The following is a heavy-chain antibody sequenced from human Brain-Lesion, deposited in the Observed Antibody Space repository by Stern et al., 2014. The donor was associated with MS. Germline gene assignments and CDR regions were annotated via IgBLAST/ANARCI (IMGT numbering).Heavy chain of an antibody. CDR2: INPNTGGT. V-gene: IGHV1-2*02. D-gene: IGHD3-3*01. CDR1: GYIFTGYY. Sequence: QMQLVQSGAEVKKPGASVKVSCTTSGYIFTGYYIHWVRQAPGQGLEWMAWINPNTGGTKYAQKFQGRVTMSRDTSISTAYVELSSLTSDDTAVYYCARDQRGITIFGVVTDYYYLGMDVWGQGTTVTVSS. CDR3: ARDQRGITIFGVVTDYYYLGMDV. J-gene: IGHJ6*02.